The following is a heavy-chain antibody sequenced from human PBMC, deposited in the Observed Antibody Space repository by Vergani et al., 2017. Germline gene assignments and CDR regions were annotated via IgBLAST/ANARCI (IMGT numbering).Heavy chain of an antibody. D-gene: IGHD5-18*01. J-gene: IGHJ4*02. Sequence: QVQLVQSGAEVGKPGASVKISCKASGYTFTSYAMNWVRQAPGQGLEWMGWINTNTGNPTYAQGFTGRFVFSLDTSVSTAYLQISSLKAEDTAVYYCARTEDTAMDAFFDYWGQGTLVTVSS. CDR3: ARTEDTAMDAFFDY. CDR2: INTNTGNP. CDR1: GYTFTSYA. V-gene: IGHV7-4-1*02.